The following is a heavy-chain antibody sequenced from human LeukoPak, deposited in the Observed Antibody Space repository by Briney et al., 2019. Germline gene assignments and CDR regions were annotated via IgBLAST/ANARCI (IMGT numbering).Heavy chain of an antibody. CDR2: ISYDGSNK. V-gene: IGHV3-30-3*01. Sequence: GRSLRLSCAASGFTFSSYAMHWVRQAPGNGLEWVAVISYDGSNKYYADSVKGRFTISRDNSKNTLYLQMNSLRAEDTAVYYCARDYKRAFDYWGQGTLVTVSS. D-gene: IGHD3-10*01. CDR1: GFTFSSYA. CDR3: ARDYKRAFDY. J-gene: IGHJ4*02.